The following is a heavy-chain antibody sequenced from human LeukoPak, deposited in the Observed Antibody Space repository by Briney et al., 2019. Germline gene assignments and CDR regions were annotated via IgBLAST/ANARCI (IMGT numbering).Heavy chain of an antibody. V-gene: IGHV3-53*01. CDR1: GFTVSTNY. Sequence: GGSLRLSCAASGFTVSTNYMSWVRQTPGKALEWVSVIYSGGSTYYADSVKGRFTISRDNSKNTLYLQMNSLRAEDTAVYYCATADDSSESDAFDIWGQGTMVTVSS. D-gene: IGHD3-22*01. J-gene: IGHJ3*02. CDR3: ATADDSSESDAFDI. CDR2: IYSGGST.